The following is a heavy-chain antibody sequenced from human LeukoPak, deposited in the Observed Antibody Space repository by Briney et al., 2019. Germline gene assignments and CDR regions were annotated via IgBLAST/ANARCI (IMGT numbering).Heavy chain of an antibody. CDR2: IDTSDCET. D-gene: IGHD5-18*01. Sequence: GESLKISCQASGYRFTSYWIGWVRHISGKGLERMGIIDTSDCETRYTPSFQGQVTISVDESLTTAYLQWTSLKASDTAMYYCARQTAMGRSGDYWGQGTQVTVSS. J-gene: IGHJ4*02. CDR3: ARQTAMGRSGDY. V-gene: IGHV5-51*01. CDR1: GYRFTSYW.